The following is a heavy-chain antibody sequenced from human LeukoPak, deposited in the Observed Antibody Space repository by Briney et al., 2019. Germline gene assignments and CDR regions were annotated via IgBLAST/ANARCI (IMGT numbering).Heavy chain of an antibody. CDR2: IYYSGST. CDR3: ARDNYYGSGSYPY. Sequence: SETLSLTCAVYGGSFSGYYWSWIRQPPGKGLEWIGNIYYSGSTNYNPSLKSRVTISVDTSKNQFSLKLSSVTAADTAVYYCARDNYYGSGSYPYWGQGTLVTVSS. CDR1: GGSFSGYY. J-gene: IGHJ4*02. V-gene: IGHV4-59*01. D-gene: IGHD3-10*01.